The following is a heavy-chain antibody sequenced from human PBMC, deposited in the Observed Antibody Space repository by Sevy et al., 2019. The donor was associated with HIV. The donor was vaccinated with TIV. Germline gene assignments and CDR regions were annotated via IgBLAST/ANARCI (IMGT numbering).Heavy chain of an antibody. D-gene: IGHD3-22*01. CDR3: TTAGRFGSSGYSYWRYFDL. Sequence: GGSLRLSCAASGFTFSNYGMHWVRQAPGKGLEWVAVIWNDGSNKYYADSVKGRFTISRDNSKNTLYLQMNSLRVEDTAVYYCTTAGRFGSSGYSYWRYFDLWGRGTLVTVSS. J-gene: IGHJ2*01. CDR2: IWNDGSNK. V-gene: IGHV3-33*01. CDR1: GFTFSNYG.